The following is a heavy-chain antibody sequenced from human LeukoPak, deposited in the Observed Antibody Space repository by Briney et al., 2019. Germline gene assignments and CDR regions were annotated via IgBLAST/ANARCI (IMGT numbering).Heavy chain of an antibody. J-gene: IGHJ4*02. Sequence: GASVKVSCKVSGYTLTELSMHWVRQAPGKGLEWMGGFDPGDGETIYAQKFQGRVTMTEDTSTDTAYMELSSLRSEDTAVYYCATAPARSSYCSGGSCPIDYWGQGTLVTVSS. V-gene: IGHV1-24*01. D-gene: IGHD2-15*01. CDR1: GYTLTELS. CDR2: FDPGDGET. CDR3: ATAPARSSYCSGGSCPIDY.